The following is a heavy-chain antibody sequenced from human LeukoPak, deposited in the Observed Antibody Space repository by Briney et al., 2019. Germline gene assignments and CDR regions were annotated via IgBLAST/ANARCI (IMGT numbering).Heavy chain of an antibody. CDR3: ARRPGGVLADTDFFES. Sequence: GESLKVSCKGSGYSFTNYWIGWVRQMPGRGLEWMGIIYPGDSDTRYSPSFRGQVTISADKSLSTAYLRWSSLKASDTAMYYCARRPGGVLADTDFFESWGQGTLVIVSS. D-gene: IGHD3-16*01. CDR2: IYPGDSDT. J-gene: IGHJ4*02. V-gene: IGHV5-51*01. CDR1: GYSFTNYW.